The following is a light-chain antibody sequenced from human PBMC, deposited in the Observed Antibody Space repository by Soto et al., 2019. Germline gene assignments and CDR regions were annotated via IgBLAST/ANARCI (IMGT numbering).Light chain of an antibody. V-gene: IGKV1-5*03. CDR3: QQLNSYPRT. J-gene: IGKJ5*01. CDR2: KAS. CDR1: QSISSW. Sequence: DIQMTQSPSTLSASVGDRVTITCRASQSISSWLAWYQQKPGKAPKLLIYKASNLESGVPSRFSGSGSGTEFTLTISSLQPEDFATYYCQQLNSYPRTFGQGTRLEIK.